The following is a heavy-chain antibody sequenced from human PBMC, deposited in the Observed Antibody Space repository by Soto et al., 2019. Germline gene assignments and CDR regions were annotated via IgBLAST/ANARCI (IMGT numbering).Heavy chain of an antibody. D-gene: IGHD2-2*01. CDR3: AKGLYCSSNSCSSLYYNYMDV. CDR1: GFTFSNYV. CDR2: ISGSGDST. Sequence: EVQLWESGGGLVQPGGSLRLSCAASGFTFSNYVMSLVRQAPGKGLDCVSGISGSGDSTDYADSVKGLFTISRDNPKNTLYLQTNSLRAEDAAVYYCAKGLYCSSNSCSSLYYNYMDVWGKGTTVTVSS. V-gene: IGHV3-23*01. J-gene: IGHJ6*03.